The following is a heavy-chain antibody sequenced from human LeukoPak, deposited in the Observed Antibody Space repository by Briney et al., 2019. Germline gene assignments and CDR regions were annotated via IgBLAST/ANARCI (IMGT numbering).Heavy chain of an antibody. CDR2: TYYRSQWYN. CDR3: ARTEFLQQAKWFEP. Sequence: SQTLSLTCAISGDSVSNKRVAWNWIRQSPSRGLEWLGRTYYRSQWYNDYAVSVQSRIAINPDTSKNQFSLQLNSVTPEDTAVYYCARTEFLQQAKWFEPWGQGTLVTVSS. CDR1: GDSVSNKRVA. J-gene: IGHJ5*02. V-gene: IGHV6-1*01. D-gene: IGHD6-13*01.